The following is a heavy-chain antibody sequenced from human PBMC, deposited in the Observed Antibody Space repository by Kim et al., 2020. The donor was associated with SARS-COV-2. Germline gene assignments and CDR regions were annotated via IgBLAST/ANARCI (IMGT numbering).Heavy chain of an antibody. CDR1: GFTFSSYG. D-gene: IGHD2-21*02. CDR2: ISYDGSNK. CDR3: AKASPPIVVVTAIPFGIDY. J-gene: IGHJ4*02. V-gene: IGHV3-30*18. Sequence: GGSLRLSCAASGFTFSSYGMHWVRQAPGKGLEWVAVISYDGSNKYYADSVKGRFTISRDNSKNTLYLQMNSLRAEDTAVYYCAKASPPIVVVTAIPFGIDYWGQGTLVTVSS.